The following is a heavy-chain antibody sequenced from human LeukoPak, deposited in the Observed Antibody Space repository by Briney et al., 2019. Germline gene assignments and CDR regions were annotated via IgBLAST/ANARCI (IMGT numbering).Heavy chain of an antibody. V-gene: IGHV5-51*01. J-gene: IGHJ4*02. CDR3: ARHGRQCSSTSCYSSFAY. Sequence: GESLKISCKGSGYSLTNYWIGWVRQMPGKGLEWMGIIYPGDSDTRYSPSFQGQVTISADKSISTAYLQWSSLKASDTAMYYCARHGRQCSSTSCYSSFAYWGQGTLVTVPS. CDR2: IYPGDSDT. D-gene: IGHD2-2*02. CDR1: GYSLTNYW.